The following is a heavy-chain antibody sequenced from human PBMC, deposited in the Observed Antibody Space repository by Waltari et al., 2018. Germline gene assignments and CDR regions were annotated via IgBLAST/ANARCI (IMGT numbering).Heavy chain of an antibody. V-gene: IGHV4-39*01. Sequence: QLQLQESGPGLVKPSETLSLTCTVSGGSISSSSYYWGWIRQPPGKGLEWIGSIYYSGSTYYNPSLKRRVTISVDTSKTQFSLKLSSVTAADTAVYYCARASIAAATIDYWGQGTLVTVSS. CDR2: IYYSGST. CDR3: ARASIAAATIDY. CDR1: GGSISSSSYY. D-gene: IGHD6-13*01. J-gene: IGHJ4*02.